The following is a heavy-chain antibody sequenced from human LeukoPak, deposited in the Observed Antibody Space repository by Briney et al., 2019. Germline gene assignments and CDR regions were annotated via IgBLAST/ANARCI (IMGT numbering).Heavy chain of an antibody. CDR2: IYYSGST. CDR3: ARGGGYNYFDY. D-gene: IGHD5-24*01. V-gene: IGHV4-59*01. CDR1: AGSISSYY. J-gene: IGHJ4*02. Sequence: PSETLSLTCSVSAGSISSYYWSWLRQPPGKGLEWIGYIYYSGSTNYKPSLRSRVTISVDTSKNQLSLKLTSVTAADTAVYYCARGGGYNYFDYWGQGTLVTVSS.